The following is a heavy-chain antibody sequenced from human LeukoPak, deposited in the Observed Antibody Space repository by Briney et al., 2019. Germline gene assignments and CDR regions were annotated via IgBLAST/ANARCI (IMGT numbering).Heavy chain of an antibody. Sequence: GRSLRLSCAASGFSFSSFAMHWVRQAPGKGLEWVAVIWFDGSNKNYGDFVKGRFTISRDNSKNTLYLQMDSLRAEDTAVYYCARKVIAAALNWFDPWGQGTLVTVSS. CDR3: ARKVIAAALNWFDP. V-gene: IGHV3-33*01. D-gene: IGHD6-13*01. CDR1: GFSFSSFA. J-gene: IGHJ5*02. CDR2: IWFDGSNK.